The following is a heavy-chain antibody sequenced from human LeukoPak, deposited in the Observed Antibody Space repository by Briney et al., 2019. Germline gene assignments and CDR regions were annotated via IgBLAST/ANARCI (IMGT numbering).Heavy chain of an antibody. J-gene: IGHJ3*02. CDR2: IKSKTDGGTT. V-gene: IGHV3-15*01. CDR1: GFTFSNAW. CDR3: TTGSPPDAFDI. Sequence: GGSLRLPCTASGFTFSNAWMSWVRQAPGKGLEWVGRIKSKTDGGTTDYAAPVKGRFTISRDDSKNTLYLQMNSLKTEDTAVYYCTTGSPPDAFDIWGQGTMVTVSS.